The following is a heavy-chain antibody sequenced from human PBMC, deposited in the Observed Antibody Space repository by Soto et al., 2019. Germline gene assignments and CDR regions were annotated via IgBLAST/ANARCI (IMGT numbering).Heavy chain of an antibody. CDR3: ARHTSGWHYYDY. V-gene: IGHV3-11*06. J-gene: IGHJ4*02. D-gene: IGHD6-19*01. CDR1: GFNFSDHY. CDR2: ISGSSRYR. Sequence: GGSLRLSCAASGFNFSDHYMNWIRQAPGKGLEWVSYISGSSRYRNFADSVKGRFTISRDNAKNSLYLQMNSLRAEDTAVYYCARHTSGWHYYDYWGQGTPVTVSS.